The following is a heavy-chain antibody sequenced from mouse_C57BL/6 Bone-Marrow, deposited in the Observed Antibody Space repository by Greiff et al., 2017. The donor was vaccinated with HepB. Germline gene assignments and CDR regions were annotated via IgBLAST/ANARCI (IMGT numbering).Heavy chain of an antibody. CDR2: INPGSGGT. CDR1: GYASTNYL. V-gene: IGHV1-54*01. D-gene: IGHD1-1*01. J-gene: IGHJ3*01. Sequence: QVQLQQSGAELVRPGTSVKVPCKASGYASTNYLLEWVTQRPGQGLEWFGVINPGSGGTNYNEKFKGKATLTAAKSSSTAYMQLSSLTAEDSAVYFCARAPHYYGSSSWFAYWGQGTLVTVSA. CDR3: ARAPHYYGSSSWFAY.